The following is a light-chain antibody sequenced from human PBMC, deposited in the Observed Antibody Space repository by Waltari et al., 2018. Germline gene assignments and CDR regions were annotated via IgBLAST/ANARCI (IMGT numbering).Light chain of an antibody. J-gene: IGLJ3*02. CDR2: DVR. CDR3: CSYAGRSTWV. V-gene: IGLV2-23*02. CDR1: SADVGGFNY. Sequence: QSALTQPASVSGSPGQSVTVSCTGSSADVGGFNYVSWYQQHPGNVPKLMIYDVRQRPTGVSDRCSASRSGNTASLTISGLQPEDEADYYCCSYAGRSTWVCGTGTKLTVL.